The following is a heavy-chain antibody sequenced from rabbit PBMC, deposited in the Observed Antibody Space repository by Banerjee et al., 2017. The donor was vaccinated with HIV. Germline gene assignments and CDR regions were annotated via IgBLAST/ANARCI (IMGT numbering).Heavy chain of an antibody. CDR2: IDAGSTGNT. Sequence: QEQLEESGGDLVKPEGSLTLTCTASGFSFSSTYWICWVRQAPGKGPEWIACIDAGSTGNTYYVSWAKGRFTISRTSSTTVTLQMTSLTAADTATYFCARNYNLWGPGTLVTVS. CDR1: GFSFSSTYW. J-gene: IGHJ4*01. V-gene: IGHV1S45*01. CDR3: ARNYNL.